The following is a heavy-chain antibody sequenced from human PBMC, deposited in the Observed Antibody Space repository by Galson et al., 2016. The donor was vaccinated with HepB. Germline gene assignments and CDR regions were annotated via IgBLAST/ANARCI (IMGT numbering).Heavy chain of an antibody. D-gene: IGHD2-21*01. CDR3: AKEFVATGAVVGDY. Sequence: SLRLSCAASGFTVSSKYMSWVRQAPGKGLEWVSAISNSGSTTYYADSVKGRFAISRDNSKNTLYLQMNSLRVEDTALYYCAKEFVATGAVVGDYWGQGTMLTFSS. J-gene: IGHJ4*02. CDR1: GFTVSSKY. V-gene: IGHV3-23*01. CDR2: ISNSGSTT.